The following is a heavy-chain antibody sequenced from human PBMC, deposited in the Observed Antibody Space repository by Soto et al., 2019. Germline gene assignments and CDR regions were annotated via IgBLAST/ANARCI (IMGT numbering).Heavy chain of an antibody. V-gene: IGHV4-31*03. CDR3: ASSYDSSAPDWFDP. CDR2: IYYSGST. CDR1: GGSISSGGYY. J-gene: IGHJ5*02. D-gene: IGHD3-22*01. Sequence: TLSLTCTVSGGSISSGGYYWSWIRQHPGKGLEWIGYIYYSGSTYYNPSLKSRVAISVDTSKNQFSLKLSSVTAADTAVYYCASSYDSSAPDWFDPWGKGTLVTVSS.